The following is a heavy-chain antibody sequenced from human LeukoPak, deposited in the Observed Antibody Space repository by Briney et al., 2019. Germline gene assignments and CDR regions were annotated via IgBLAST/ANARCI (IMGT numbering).Heavy chain of an antibody. CDR3: ARTRTLGWLQHYTPDY. Sequence: GGSLRLSCEGSAFIFSGHWMNWVRQTPGKGLEWVASIKEDGSERQYVDSVKGRFSISRDDTKGSLFLQLSSLRAEDTAVYYCARTRTLGWLQHYTPDYWGQGTLVTVSS. CDR1: AFIFSGHW. V-gene: IGHV3-7*03. J-gene: IGHJ4*02. CDR2: IKEDGSER. D-gene: IGHD5-24*01.